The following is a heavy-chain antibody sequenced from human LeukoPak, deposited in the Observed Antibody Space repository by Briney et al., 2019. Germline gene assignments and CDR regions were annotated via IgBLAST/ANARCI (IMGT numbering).Heavy chain of an antibody. D-gene: IGHD6-13*01. CDR3: ARGTRIRIAAAGISSFDY. CDR1: GFTFSNYA. CDR2: IRGSGGST. J-gene: IGHJ4*02. V-gene: IGHV3-23*01. Sequence: GGSLRLSCAASGFTFSNYAMSWVRQGPGKGLEWVSAIRGSGGSTYYADSVKGRFTISRDNAKSSLYLQMNSLRAEDTAVYYCARGTRIRIAAAGISSFDYWGQGTLVTVSS.